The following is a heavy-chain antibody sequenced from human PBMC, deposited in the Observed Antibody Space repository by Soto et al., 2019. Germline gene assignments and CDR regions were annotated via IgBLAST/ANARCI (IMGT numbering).Heavy chain of an antibody. Sequence: QVQLVQSGAEVKKPGASVKVSCKASGYTFTSYSITWVRQAPGQGLEWMGWISANNGKTKYAQKIQGRVTMTTDTSTRTAYMEVRSLRSDDTAVYYCARDTAMALPDAWGQGTLVTVSS. CDR3: ARDTAMALPDA. CDR2: ISANNGKT. J-gene: IGHJ4*02. CDR1: GYTFTSYS. D-gene: IGHD5-18*01. V-gene: IGHV1-18*01.